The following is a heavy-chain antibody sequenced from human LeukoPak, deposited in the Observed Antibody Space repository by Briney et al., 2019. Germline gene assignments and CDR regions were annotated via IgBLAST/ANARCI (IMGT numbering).Heavy chain of an antibody. J-gene: IGHJ4*02. CDR3: ARVSSGCLDY. CDR1: GFTFSSYA. V-gene: IGHV3-30-3*01. Sequence: GGSLRLSCAASGFTFSSYAMHWVRQAPGKGLEWVAVISYDGSNKYYADSAKGRFTISRDNSKNTLYLQMNSLRAEDTAVYYCARVSSGCLDYWGQGTLVTVSS. CDR2: ISYDGSNK. D-gene: IGHD3-22*01.